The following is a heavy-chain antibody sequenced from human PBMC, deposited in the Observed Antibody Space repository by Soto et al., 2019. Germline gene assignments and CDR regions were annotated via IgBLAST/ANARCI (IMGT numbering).Heavy chain of an antibody. V-gene: IGHV4-59*01. CDR2: IYYSGST. CDR3: ARVGTYKWSSGSYCAFDI. J-gene: IGHJ3*02. D-gene: IGHD1-26*01. Sequence: SETLSLTCTVSGGSISNYYWSWIRQPPGKGLEWIGYIYYSGSTNYNPSLKSRVTISVDTSKNQFSLKLSSVTAADTAVYYCARVGTYKWSSGSYCAFDIWGQGTMVTVSS. CDR1: GGSISNYY.